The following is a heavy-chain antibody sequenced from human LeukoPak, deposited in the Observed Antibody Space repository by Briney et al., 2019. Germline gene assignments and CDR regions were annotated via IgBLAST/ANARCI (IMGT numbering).Heavy chain of an antibody. CDR1: GFTFKNYR. J-gene: IGHJ4*02. D-gene: IGHD1-26*01. Sequence: GGSLRLSCTASGFTFKNYRMTWVRKAPGKGLEWVASMKDDGNEIQYVDSVKGRFTISRDNAKNSLYLQMNNLRAEDTAVYYCARNRATNDYWGQGTLVTVSS. CDR2: MKDDGNEI. CDR3: ARNRATNDY. V-gene: IGHV3-7*01.